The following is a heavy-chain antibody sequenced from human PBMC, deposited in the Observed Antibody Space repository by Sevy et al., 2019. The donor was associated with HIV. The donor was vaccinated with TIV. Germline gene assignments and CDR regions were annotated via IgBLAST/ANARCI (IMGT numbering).Heavy chain of an antibody. Sequence: GGSLRLSCAASGFTFSSYGMHWVRQAPGKGLEWVAVIWYDGSNKYYADSVKGRFTISRDNSKNTLYLQMNSLRAEDTAVYYCARDTYDSSGYYAYWGQGTLVTVSS. CDR3: ARDTYDSSGYYAY. CDR2: IWYDGSNK. V-gene: IGHV3-33*01. CDR1: GFTFSSYG. J-gene: IGHJ4*02. D-gene: IGHD3-22*01.